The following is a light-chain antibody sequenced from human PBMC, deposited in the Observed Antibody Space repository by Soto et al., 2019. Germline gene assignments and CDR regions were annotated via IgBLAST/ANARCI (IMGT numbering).Light chain of an antibody. CDR1: SSNIGSNS. V-gene: IGLV1-47*01. CDR3: AAWDDSLSGVV. CDR2: RNN. Sequence: QSVLTQPPSASGTPGQRVTISCSGGSSNIGSNSVYWYQQLPGTAPKLLIYRNNQRPPGVPDRFSGSKSGTSASLAISGLRSEDEADYYCAAWDDSLSGVVFGGGTKLTVL. J-gene: IGLJ2*01.